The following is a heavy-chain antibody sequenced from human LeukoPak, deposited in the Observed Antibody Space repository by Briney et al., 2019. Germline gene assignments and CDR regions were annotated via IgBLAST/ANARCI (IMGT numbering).Heavy chain of an antibody. CDR1: GGSISSGDYY. Sequence: PSETLSLTCTVSGGSISSGDYYWSWIRQPPGKGLEWIGYIYYSGSTYYNPSLKSRVTISVDTSKNQFSLKLSSVTAADTAVYYCARYDILTKKTFDIWGQGTMVTVSS. CDR3: ARYDILTKKTFDI. V-gene: IGHV4-30-4*01. D-gene: IGHD3-9*01. CDR2: IYYSGST. J-gene: IGHJ3*02.